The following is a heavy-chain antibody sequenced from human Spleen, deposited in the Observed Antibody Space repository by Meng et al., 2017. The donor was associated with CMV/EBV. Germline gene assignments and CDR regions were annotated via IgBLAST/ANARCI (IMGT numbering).Heavy chain of an antibody. CDR2: INPNSGGT. J-gene: IGHJ5*02. D-gene: IGHD1-26*01. Sequence: QVQLVQAGAEVKKPGSSVKGSCKASGGTFSSYAISWVRQAPGQGLEWMGWINPNSGGTNYAQKFQGRVTMTRDTSISTAYMELSRLRSDDTAVYYCARIVGATTGWFDPWGQGTLVTVSS. CDR1: GGTFSSYA. CDR3: ARIVGATTGWFDP. V-gene: IGHV1-2*02.